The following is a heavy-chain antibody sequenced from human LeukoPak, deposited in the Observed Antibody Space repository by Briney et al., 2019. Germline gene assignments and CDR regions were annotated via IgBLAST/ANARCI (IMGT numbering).Heavy chain of an antibody. J-gene: IGHJ4*02. CDR1: GFTFNNFA. Sequence: QPGGSLRLSCAASGFTFNNFAMSWVRQAPGKGLEWLSGISRGGSYTWNADSVEGRFTISRDNSRNTLYLQMNSLRAEDTATYYCAKDHSDCRDISCLLHNDWGQGTLVIVAS. V-gene: IGHV3-23*01. CDR3: AKDHSDCRDISCLLHND. D-gene: IGHD4/OR15-4a*01. CDR2: ISRGGSYT.